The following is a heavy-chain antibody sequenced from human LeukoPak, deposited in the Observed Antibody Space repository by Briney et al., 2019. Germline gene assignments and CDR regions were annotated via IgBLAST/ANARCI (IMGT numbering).Heavy chain of an antibody. J-gene: IGHJ4*02. Sequence: VKPSETLSLTCTVSGGSISSYHWSWIRQPPGKGLEWIGYIYYSGSANYNPSLKSRVTISVDTSKNQFSLKLSSVTAADTAVYYCAAYCSSTSCYAGLWFDYWGQGTLVTVSS. D-gene: IGHD2-2*01. CDR2: IYYSGSA. CDR1: GGSISSYH. CDR3: AAYCSSTSCYAGLWFDY. V-gene: IGHV4-59*12.